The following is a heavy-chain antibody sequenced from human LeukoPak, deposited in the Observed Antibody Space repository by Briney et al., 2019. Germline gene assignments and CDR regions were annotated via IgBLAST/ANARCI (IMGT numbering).Heavy chain of an antibody. CDR3: ARYGYRLARPLNYMDV. D-gene: IGHD3-16*02. CDR1: GFTFSSYS. J-gene: IGHJ6*03. V-gene: IGHV3-21*01. Sequence: GGSLRLSCAASGFTFSSYSMNWVRQAPGKGLEWVSSISSSSSYIYYAVSVKGRFTISRDNATNSLYLQMNSLRAEDTAVYYCARYGYRLARPLNYMDVWGKGTTVTVSS. CDR2: ISSSSSYI.